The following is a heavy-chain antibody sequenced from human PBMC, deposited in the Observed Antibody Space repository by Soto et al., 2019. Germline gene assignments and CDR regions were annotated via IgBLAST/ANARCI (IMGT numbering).Heavy chain of an antibody. J-gene: IGHJ5*02. CDR1: GYNFLDTY. Sequence: QVQLVQSGTEVKKPWASVRVYCKASGYNFLDTYIHWVGKAPGQGLEWLGWINPYSGDTKYGTTFQGRATMTRDTDISTAYIELSRLTSDYTAVSSLAGLLRVSGSIPGTGFGWFDPWGQGTLVTVSS. D-gene: IGHD2-2*02. CDR2: INPYSGDT. V-gene: IGHV1-2*02. CDR3: AGLLRVSGSIPGTGFGWFDP.